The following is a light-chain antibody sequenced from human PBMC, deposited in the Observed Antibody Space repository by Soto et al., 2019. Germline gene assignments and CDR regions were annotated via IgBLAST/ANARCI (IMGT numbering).Light chain of an antibody. CDR2: DAS. V-gene: IGKV1-5*01. Sequence: DIPMTQSPSTLSASVGDRVTITCRASQSISSWLAWYQQKPGKAPKLLIYDASSLESGVPSRFSGSGSGTEFTLTISSLQTDDFANYYCQQYNSYPWTFGQGTKVEIK. CDR3: QQYNSYPWT. J-gene: IGKJ1*01. CDR1: QSISSW.